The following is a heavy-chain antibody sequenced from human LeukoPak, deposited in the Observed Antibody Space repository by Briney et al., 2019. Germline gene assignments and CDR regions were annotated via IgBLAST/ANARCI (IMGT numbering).Heavy chain of an antibody. Sequence: NSSETLSLTCTVSGGSVSSGSYYWSWIRQPPGKGLEWIGYIYYSGSTNYNPSLKSRVTISVDTSKNQFSLKLSSVTAADTAVYYCARDADPGNYYYYGMDVWGQGTTVTVSS. J-gene: IGHJ6*02. CDR1: GGSVSSGSYY. V-gene: IGHV4-61*01. CDR2: IYYSGST. CDR3: ARDADPGNYYYYGMDV.